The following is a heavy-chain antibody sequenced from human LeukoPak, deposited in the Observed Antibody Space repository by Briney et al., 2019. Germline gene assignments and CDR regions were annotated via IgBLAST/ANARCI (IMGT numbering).Heavy chain of an antibody. J-gene: IGHJ3*02. V-gene: IGHV3-7*01. CDR2: IKQDGSEK. CDR3: ARVIPSYYYDPDAFDI. D-gene: IGHD3-22*01. CDR1: GFTFSSYW. Sequence: GGSLRLSCAASGFTFSSYWMSWVRQAPGKGLEWVANIKQDGSEKYYVDSVKGRFTISRDNAKNSLYLQMNSLRAEDTAVYYCARVIPSYYYDPDAFDIWGQGTMVTVSS.